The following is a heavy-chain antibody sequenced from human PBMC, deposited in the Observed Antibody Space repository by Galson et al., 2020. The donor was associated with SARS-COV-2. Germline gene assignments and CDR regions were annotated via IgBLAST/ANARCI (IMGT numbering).Heavy chain of an antibody. Sequence: ASETLSLTCTVSGGSISSSSYYWGWIRQPPGKGLEWIGSIYYSGSTYYNPSLKSRVTISVDTSKNQFSLKLSSVTAADTAVYYCARDRGYNWNVVGKDYFDYWGQGTLVTVSS. CDR2: IYYSGST. CDR1: GGSISSSSYY. D-gene: IGHD1-20*01. J-gene: IGHJ4*02. V-gene: IGHV4-39*07. CDR3: ARDRGYNWNVVGKDYFDY.